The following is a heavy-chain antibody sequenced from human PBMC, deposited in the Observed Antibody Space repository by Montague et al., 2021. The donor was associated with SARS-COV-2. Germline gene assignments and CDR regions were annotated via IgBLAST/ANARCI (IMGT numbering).Heavy chain of an antibody. D-gene: IGHD3-10*01. CDR1: GGSINSYY. CDR2: IYTSGRT. CDR3: ARVRYYGSGTSLGMDV. V-gene: IGHV4-4*07. J-gene: IGHJ6*02. Sequence: SETLSLTCTVSGGSINSYYWSWIRQPAGKGLEWIGRIYTSGRTNHSPSLKSRVTISVDTSRNHLSLKLTSVTAADTAVYYCARVRYYGSGTSLGMDVWGQGTTVTVSS.